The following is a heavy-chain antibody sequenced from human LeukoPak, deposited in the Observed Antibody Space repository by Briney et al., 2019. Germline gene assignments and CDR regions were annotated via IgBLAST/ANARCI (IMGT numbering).Heavy chain of an antibody. Sequence: GASVKVSCKVSGYTLTELSMHWVRQAPGKGLEWMGGFDPEDGETIYAQKFQGRVTMTEDTSTDTAYMKLSSLRSEDTAVYYCATSSNYGDYEAFDYWGQGTLVTVSS. CDR3: ATSSNYGDYEAFDY. CDR2: FDPEDGET. J-gene: IGHJ4*02. CDR1: GYTLTELS. V-gene: IGHV1-24*01. D-gene: IGHD4-17*01.